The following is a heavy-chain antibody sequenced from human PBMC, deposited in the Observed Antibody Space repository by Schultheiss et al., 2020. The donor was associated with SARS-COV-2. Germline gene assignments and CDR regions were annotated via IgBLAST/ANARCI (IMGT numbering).Heavy chain of an antibody. D-gene: IGHD6-6*01. J-gene: IGHJ4*02. CDR1: GYSISSGYY. CDR2: INHSGST. V-gene: IGHV4-38-2*02. Sequence: SQTLSLTCTVSGYSISSGYYWGWIRQPPGKGLEWIGEINHSGSTNYNPSLKSRVTISVDTSKNQFSLKLSSVTAADTAVYYCARHHRRVEYSSSPGYWGQGTLVTVSS. CDR3: ARHHRRVEYSSSPGY.